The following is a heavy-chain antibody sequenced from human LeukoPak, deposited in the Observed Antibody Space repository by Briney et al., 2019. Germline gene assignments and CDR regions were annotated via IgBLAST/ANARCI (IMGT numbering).Heavy chain of an antibody. Sequence: GASVKVSCKAPGYTFTGYYMHWVRQAPGQGLEWMGWINPNSGGTNYAQKFQGRVTMTRDTSISTAYMELSRLRSDDTAVYYCARDTAMVTRGGYYYYYYMDVWGKGPRSPSP. CDR3: ARDTAMVTRGGYYYYYYMDV. CDR1: GYTFTGYY. V-gene: IGHV1-2*02. CDR2: INPNSGGT. D-gene: IGHD5-18*01. J-gene: IGHJ6*03.